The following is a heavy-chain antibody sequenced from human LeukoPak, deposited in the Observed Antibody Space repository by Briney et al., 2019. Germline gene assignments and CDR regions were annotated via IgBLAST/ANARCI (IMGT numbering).Heavy chain of an antibody. D-gene: IGHD3-10*01. CDR2: ISSTSTNI. CDR1: GFSFSFYT. V-gene: IGHV3-21*01. J-gene: IGHJ4*02. CDR3: ARDVLLGGSGSQGFDY. Sequence: PGGSLRLSCAASGFSFSFYTMNWVRQAPGKGLEWVSSISSTSTNIHYADSVKGRFTISRDNAKNSLYLQMNSLRAEDTAVYYCARDVLLGGSGSQGFDYWGQGTLVTVSS.